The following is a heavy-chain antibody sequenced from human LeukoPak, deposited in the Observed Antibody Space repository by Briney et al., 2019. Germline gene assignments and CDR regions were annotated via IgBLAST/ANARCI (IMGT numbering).Heavy chain of an antibody. J-gene: IGHJ6*03. CDR1: RFTFSSYG. D-gene: IGHD6-19*01. Sequence: PGGSLRLSCAASRFTFSSYGMHWVRQAPGKGLEWVAFIRYDGSNKYYADSVKGRFTISRDNSKNTLYLQMNSLRAEDTAVYYCAKDVGSSGWYLDYYYYMDVWGKGTTVTISS. CDR2: IRYDGSNK. V-gene: IGHV3-30*02. CDR3: AKDVGSSGWYLDYYYYMDV.